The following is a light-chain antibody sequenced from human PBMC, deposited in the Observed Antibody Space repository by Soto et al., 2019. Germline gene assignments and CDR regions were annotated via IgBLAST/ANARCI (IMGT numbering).Light chain of an antibody. CDR2: DAS. CDR3: QQRDIWPWT. Sequence: EIVLTQSPGTLSLSPGERATLSCRASQSVSSSYLAWYQQKPGQAPRLLIYDASNRATGIPARFSGSGSGTDFTLTISSLELEDFAVYYCQQRDIWPWTFGQGTKVDIK. V-gene: IGKV3D-20*02. J-gene: IGKJ1*01. CDR1: QSVSSSY.